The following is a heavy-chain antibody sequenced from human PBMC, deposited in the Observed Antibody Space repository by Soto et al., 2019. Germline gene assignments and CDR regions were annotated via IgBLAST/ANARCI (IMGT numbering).Heavy chain of an antibody. J-gene: IGHJ2*01. CDR3: VRVVLLVGVGWYFDL. V-gene: IGHV4-31*03. Sequence: QVQLQESGPGLVKPSQTLSLTCTVSGGSISSGGYYWSWIRQHPGKGLEWIGYIYYSGSTYYNPSLQSRVTMXXDXSXXQFHLKLSSVTAADTAVDYCVRVVLLVGVGWYFDLWGRGTLVTVSS. CDR1: GGSISSGGYY. D-gene: IGHD2-8*01. CDR2: IYYSGST.